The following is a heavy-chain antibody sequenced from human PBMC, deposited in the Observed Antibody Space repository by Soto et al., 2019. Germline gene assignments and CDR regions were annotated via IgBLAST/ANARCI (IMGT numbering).Heavy chain of an antibody. J-gene: IGHJ5*02. V-gene: IGHV1-69*13. CDR3: AHSAIFGVVTTTNWFDP. CDR1: GGTFSSYA. Sequence: SVKVSCKASGGTFSSYAISWVRQAPGQGLEWMGGIIPIFGTANYAQKFQGRVTITADESTSTAYMELSSLRSEDTAVYYCAHSAIFGVVTTTNWFDPWGQGTLVTVS. D-gene: IGHD3-3*01. CDR2: IIPIFGTA.